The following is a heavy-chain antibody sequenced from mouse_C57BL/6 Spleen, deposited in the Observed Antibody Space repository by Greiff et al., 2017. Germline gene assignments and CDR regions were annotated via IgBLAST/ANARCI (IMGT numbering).Heavy chain of an antibody. CDR1: GYTFTSYW. J-gene: IGHJ2*01. Sequence: QVKLQQPGAELVKPGASVKLSCKASGYTFTSYWMHWVKQRPGQGLEWIGMIHPNSGSTNYNEKFKSKATLTVDKSSSTAYMQLSSLTSEDSAVYYCARDGYEGVDYWGQGTTLTVSS. V-gene: IGHV1-64*01. D-gene: IGHD2-2*01. CDR3: ARDGYEGVDY. CDR2: IHPNSGST.